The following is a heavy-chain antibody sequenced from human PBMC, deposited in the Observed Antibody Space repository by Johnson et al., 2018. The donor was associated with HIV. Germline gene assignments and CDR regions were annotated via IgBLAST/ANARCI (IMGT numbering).Heavy chain of an antibody. V-gene: IGHV3-33*06. CDR2: IWYDGSNK. Sequence: QVQLVESGGGVVQPGRSLRLSCAASGFTFSSYGMQWVRQAPGKGLEWVAVIWYDGSNKYYADSVKGRFTISRDNSKNTLYLQMNSLRAEDTAVYYCAKVGGRHDYGDYLGAFDIWGQGTMVTVSS. CDR1: GFTFSSYG. CDR3: AKVGGRHDYGDYLGAFDI. D-gene: IGHD4-17*01. J-gene: IGHJ3*02.